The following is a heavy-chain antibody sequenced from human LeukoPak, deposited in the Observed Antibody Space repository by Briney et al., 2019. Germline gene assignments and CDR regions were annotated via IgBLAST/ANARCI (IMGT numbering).Heavy chain of an antibody. CDR1: GGSISSGGYY. Sequence: PSETLSLTCTVSGGSISSGGYYWSWIRQPPGKGLEWIGYIYHSGSTYYNPSLKSRVTISVDRSKNQFSLKLGSVTAADTAVYYCARASSSGWHYYYYYMDVWGKGTTVTVSS. CDR2: IYHSGST. V-gene: IGHV4-30-2*01. CDR3: ARASSSGWHYYYYYMDV. D-gene: IGHD6-19*01. J-gene: IGHJ6*03.